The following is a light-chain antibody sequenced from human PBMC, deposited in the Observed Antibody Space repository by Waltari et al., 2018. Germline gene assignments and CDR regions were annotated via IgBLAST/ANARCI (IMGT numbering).Light chain of an antibody. J-gene: IGKJ1*01. CDR2: GAS. CDR1: QSISTNY. Sequence: ETVLTQSPCTLALSPGERATLSCRASQSISTNYVAWHQQKPGQAPRLLIFGASSSATGIPHRFSGSGSGTDFTLTISRLEPEDFAVYYCQQYGSLSWTFGQGTRVEIK. CDR3: QQYGSLSWT. V-gene: IGKV3-20*01.